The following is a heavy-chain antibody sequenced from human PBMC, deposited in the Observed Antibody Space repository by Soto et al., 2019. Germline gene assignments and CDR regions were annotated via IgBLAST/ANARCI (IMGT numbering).Heavy chain of an antibody. CDR2: INAGNGNT. V-gene: IGHV1-3*01. Sequence: ASVKVSCKASGYTFTSYAMHWVRQAPGQRLEWMGWINAGNGNTKYSQKFQGRVTITADESTSTAYMELSSLRSEDTAVYYCARLRYFDWPQLDYWGQGTLVTVSS. D-gene: IGHD3-9*01. CDR1: GYTFTSYA. J-gene: IGHJ4*02. CDR3: ARLRYFDWPQLDY.